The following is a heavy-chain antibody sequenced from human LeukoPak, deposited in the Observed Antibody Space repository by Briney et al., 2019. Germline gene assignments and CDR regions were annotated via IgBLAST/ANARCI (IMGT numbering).Heavy chain of an antibody. CDR3: AREIVVVAANWFDP. J-gene: IGHJ5*02. Sequence: PSETLSLTCTVSGGSISSSSYYWGWIRQPPGKGLEWIGSIYYGGSTYYNPSLKSRFTISVDTYKNQFSLKLSSVTAADTAVYYCAREIVVVAANWFDPWGQGTLVTVSS. V-gene: IGHV4-39*07. CDR1: GGSISSSSYY. D-gene: IGHD2-15*01. CDR2: IYYGGST.